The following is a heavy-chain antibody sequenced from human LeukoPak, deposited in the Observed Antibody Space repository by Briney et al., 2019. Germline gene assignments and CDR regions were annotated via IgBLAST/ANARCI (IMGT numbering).Heavy chain of an antibody. J-gene: IGHJ4*02. Sequence: SETLSLTCTVSGGSIGSYYWNWIRQAPGKGLEWIGYIHYSGSTNHNSSLKSRVTISVDTSKNQYSLKLGSVTAADTAVYYCARDGVAGGFDYWGQGTLVTVSS. CDR1: GGSIGSYY. V-gene: IGHV4-59*01. CDR3: ARDGVAGGFDY. CDR2: IHYSGST. D-gene: IGHD6-19*01.